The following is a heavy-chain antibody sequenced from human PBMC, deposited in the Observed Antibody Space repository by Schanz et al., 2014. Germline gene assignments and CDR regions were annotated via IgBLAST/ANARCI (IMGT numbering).Heavy chain of an antibody. V-gene: IGHV3-30*18. Sequence: QVQLVESGGSVVQPGRSLRLSCAASGFTFRGHAMHWVRQAPGQGLEKVAVISYHGSERYYADSVKGRFTISRDNSKNTLYLQMNSLRTEDTAVYFCAKSYDTSGYSGFDYWGQGTLVTVSS. CDR1: GFTFRGHA. CDR2: ISYHGSER. CDR3: AKSYDTSGYSGFDY. D-gene: IGHD3-22*01. J-gene: IGHJ4*02.